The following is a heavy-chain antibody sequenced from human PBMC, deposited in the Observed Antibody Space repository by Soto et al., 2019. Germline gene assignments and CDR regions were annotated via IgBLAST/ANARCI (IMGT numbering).Heavy chain of an antibody. J-gene: IGHJ4*02. D-gene: IGHD3-10*01. CDR2: ISTTSNTI. V-gene: IGHV3-11*01. CDR1: GFTFSDYS. CDR3: ARRSYFDY. Sequence: GESLKISCAASGFTFSDYSMSWFRQAPGKGLEWVSYISTTSNTIYYADSVKGRFTISRDNAENSLYLQMNSLRAEDTAIYYCARRSYFDYWGQGTLVTVSS.